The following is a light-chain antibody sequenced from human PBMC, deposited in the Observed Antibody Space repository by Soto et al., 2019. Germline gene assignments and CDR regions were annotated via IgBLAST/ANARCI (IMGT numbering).Light chain of an antibody. CDR2: GAY. CDR1: QSVSSSY. V-gene: IGKV3-20*01. Sequence: EIVLTQSPGTLSFSPGARATLSCRASQSVSSSYLAWYQQKPGQAPTLLIYGAYSRATGIPDRLRGSGSGTDFTLTISRLEPEDLAVYYCQQYGSSPTFGGGTKVEFK. J-gene: IGKJ4*01. CDR3: QQYGSSPT.